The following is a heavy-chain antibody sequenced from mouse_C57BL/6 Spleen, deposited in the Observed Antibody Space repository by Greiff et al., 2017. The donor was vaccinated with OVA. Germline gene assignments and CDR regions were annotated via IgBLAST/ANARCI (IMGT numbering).Heavy chain of an antibody. V-gene: IGHV1-53*01. CDR3: ARERGSYYAMDY. Sequence: QVQLQQSGTELVKPGASVKLSCKASGYTFTSYWMHWVKQRPGQGLEWIGNINPSNGGINYNEKFKSKATLTVDKSSSTAYMQLSSLTSEDSAVYDCARERGSYYAMDYWGQGTSVTVSS. CDR1: GYTFTSYW. CDR2: INPSNGGI. J-gene: IGHJ4*01.